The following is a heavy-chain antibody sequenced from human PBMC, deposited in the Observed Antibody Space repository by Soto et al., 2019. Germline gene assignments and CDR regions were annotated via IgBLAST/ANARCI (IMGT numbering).Heavy chain of an antibody. Sequence: SETLSLTCTVSGDSISVSGDSNNNHYWSWVRQPPGKGLEWIGSIYYSGATNYNPSLKSRVTMSADTSKNKFSLNLSSVTAADTAIYYCARYSASGLYYYFGMDVWGQGTTVTVSS. CDR1: GDSISVSGDSNNNHY. V-gene: IGHV4-61*01. D-gene: IGHD6-13*01. CDR3: ARYSASGLYYYFGMDV. CDR2: IYYSGAT. J-gene: IGHJ6*02.